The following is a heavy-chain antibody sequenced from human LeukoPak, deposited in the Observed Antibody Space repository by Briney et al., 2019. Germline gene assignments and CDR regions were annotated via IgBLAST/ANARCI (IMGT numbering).Heavy chain of an antibody. CDR1: GFTFGSHP. V-gene: IGHV3-30*02. CDR3: AKVLHNGWRPFDY. Sequence: PGGSLRLSCTTSGFTFGSHPMHWVRQAPGKGLEWVAFIRTDGSSIQYADSVKGRFTISRDNSKTTLSLQMNSLRVEDTAVYYCAKVLHNGWRPFDYWGQGTLVTVPS. J-gene: IGHJ4*02. D-gene: IGHD6-19*01. CDR2: IRTDGSSI.